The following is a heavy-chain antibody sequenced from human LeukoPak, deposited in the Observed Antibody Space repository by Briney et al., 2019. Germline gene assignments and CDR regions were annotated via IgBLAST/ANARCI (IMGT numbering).Heavy chain of an antibody. J-gene: IGHJ6*03. CDR3: ARHGRGTMVRGVIGGYCYYYMDV. D-gene: IGHD3-10*01. V-gene: IGHV3-20*04. CDR1: GFTFDDYG. Sequence: PGGSLRLSCAASGFTFDDYGMSWVRQAPGKGLEWVSGINWNGGSTGYADSVKGRFTISRDNAKNSLYLQMNSLRAEDTAVYYCARHGRGTMVRGVIGGYCYYYMDVWGKGTTVTISS. CDR2: INWNGGST.